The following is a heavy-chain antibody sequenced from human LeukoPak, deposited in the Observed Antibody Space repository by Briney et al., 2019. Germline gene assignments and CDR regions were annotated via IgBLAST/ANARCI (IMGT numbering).Heavy chain of an antibody. Sequence: SETLSLTCTVSGGSISSYYWSWIRQPAGKGLEWIGLIYSSGSTNYNPSLKSRVTISVDTSKNQFSLKLSSVTAADTAVYYCARASFSIAAAGTIDYWGQGTLVTVSS. CDR1: GGSISSYY. D-gene: IGHD6-13*01. J-gene: IGHJ4*02. V-gene: IGHV4-4*07. CDR2: IYSSGST. CDR3: ARASFSIAAAGTIDY.